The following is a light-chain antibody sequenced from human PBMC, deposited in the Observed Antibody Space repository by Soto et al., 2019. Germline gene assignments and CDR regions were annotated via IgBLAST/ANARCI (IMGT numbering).Light chain of an antibody. J-gene: IGKJ5*01. V-gene: IGKV1-39*01. CDR1: QSISIS. Sequence: DIQITRSPSSLSACVRGIGTTTFLRSQSISISLNWYQLKPGKAPNLLMYGASYLKSGVPTRFSGSGSGTDFTLTISSLQPEDFATYYCQQTYTTPEITFGQGTRLEIK. CDR2: GAS. CDR3: QQTYTTPEIT.